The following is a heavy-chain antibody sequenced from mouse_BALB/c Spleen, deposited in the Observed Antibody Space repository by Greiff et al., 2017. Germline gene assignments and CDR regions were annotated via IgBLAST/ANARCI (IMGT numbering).Heavy chain of an antibody. CDR1: GDSITSGY. Sequence: VQLKQSGPSLVKPSQTLSLTCSVTGDSITSGYWNWIRKFPGNKLEYMGYISYSGSTYYNPSLKSRISITRDTSKNQYYLQLNSVTTEDTATYYCARCDYDVGYAMDYWGQGTSVTVSS. V-gene: IGHV3-8*02. D-gene: IGHD2-4*01. CDR2: ISYSGST. CDR3: ARCDYDVGYAMDY. J-gene: IGHJ4*01.